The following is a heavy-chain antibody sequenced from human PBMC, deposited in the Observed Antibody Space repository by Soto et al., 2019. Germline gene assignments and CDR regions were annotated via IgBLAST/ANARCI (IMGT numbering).Heavy chain of an antibody. CDR3: ARGIAARTPPDN. CDR1: GFTFSSYW. Sequence: GGSLRLSCEASGFTFSSYWMHWVRQTPEKGLVWVSRVNSGGSSTSYADSVKGRFTISRDNAKNSVYLQMNSLRAEDTAVYYCARGIAARTPPDNWGQGTLVTVSS. V-gene: IGHV3-74*01. J-gene: IGHJ4*02. CDR2: VNSGGSST. D-gene: IGHD6-6*01.